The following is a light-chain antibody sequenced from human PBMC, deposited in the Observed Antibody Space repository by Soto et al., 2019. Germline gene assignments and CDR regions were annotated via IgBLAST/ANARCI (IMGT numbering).Light chain of an antibody. CDR2: GAS. CDR1: QSVSSSY. Sequence: EIVLTQSPGTLSLSPGERATLSCRASQSVSSSYLAWYQQKPGQAPSLLIYGASSRATGVPDRFSGSGSGTDFTLTISRLEPEDFAVYYCQQYGSSLLFTFGPGNKVDIK. J-gene: IGKJ3*01. CDR3: QQYGSSLLFT. V-gene: IGKV3-20*01.